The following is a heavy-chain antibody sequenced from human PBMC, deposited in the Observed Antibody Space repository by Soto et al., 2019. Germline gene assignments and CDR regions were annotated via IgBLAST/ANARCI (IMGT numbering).Heavy chain of an antibody. V-gene: IGHV1-3*01. CDR1: GYTFTSYA. J-gene: IGHJ4*02. CDR3: ARDNLSSGESGDY. Sequence: QVQLVQSGAEVKKPGASVKVSCKASGYTFTSYAMHWVRQAPGQRLEWMGWINAGNGNTKYSQKLQGRVTITRDTSASTAYMELSSLRSEDTAVYYCARDNLSSGESGDYWGQGTLVTVSS. D-gene: IGHD6-19*01. CDR2: INAGNGNT.